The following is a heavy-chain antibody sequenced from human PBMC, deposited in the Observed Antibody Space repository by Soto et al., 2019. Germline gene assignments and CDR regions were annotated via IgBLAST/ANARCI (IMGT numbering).Heavy chain of an antibody. D-gene: IGHD3-22*01. V-gene: IGHV3-11*01. CDR3: ARDLGYYDSSGYFDY. Sequence: LSLSCAASGFTFSDSYMSWIRQAPGKGLEWVSYISSSDSIIYYSDSVKGRFIISRDNAKNSLYLQMNSLRAEDTAVYYCARDLGYYDSSGYFDYWGQGTLVTVSS. J-gene: IGHJ4*02. CDR1: GFTFSDSY. CDR2: ISSSDSII.